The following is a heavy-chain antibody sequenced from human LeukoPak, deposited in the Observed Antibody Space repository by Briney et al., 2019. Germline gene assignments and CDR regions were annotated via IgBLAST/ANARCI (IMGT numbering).Heavy chain of an antibody. CDR3: ARWAAAEYYFDY. Sequence: PGGSLRLSCAASGFTFSDYYMSWVRQAPGKGLEWVSYISSSGSTIYYADSVKGRFTISRDNAKNSLYLQMNSLRAEDTAVYYCARWAAAEYYFDYWGQGTLVTVSS. V-gene: IGHV3-11*01. D-gene: IGHD6-13*01. CDR2: ISSSGSTI. CDR1: GFTFSDYY. J-gene: IGHJ4*02.